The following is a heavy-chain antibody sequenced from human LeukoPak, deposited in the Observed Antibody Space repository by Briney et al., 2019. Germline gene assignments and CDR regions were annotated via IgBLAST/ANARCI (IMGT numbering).Heavy chain of an antibody. CDR1: GFTFSSYA. Sequence: GGSLRLSCAASGFTFSSYAMHWVRQAPGKGLEWVAVISYDGSNKYYADSVKGRFTISRDNSKNTLYLQMNSLRAEDTAVYYCARNGVVIQRSDAFDIWGQGTMVTVSS. J-gene: IGHJ3*02. CDR2: ISYDGSNK. CDR3: ARNGVVIQRSDAFDI. V-gene: IGHV3-30*04. D-gene: IGHD3-3*01.